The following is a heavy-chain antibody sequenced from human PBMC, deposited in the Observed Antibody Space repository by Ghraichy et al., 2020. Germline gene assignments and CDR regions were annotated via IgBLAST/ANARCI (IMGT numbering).Heavy chain of an antibody. CDR1: GFTFSSYA. Sequence: GESMNISCVASGFTFSSYAMHWVRQAPGKGLEWLAFISHNGNNKYFADSVRGRFTISRDNSKHTLDMQMSSLRPEDTAVYYCAKDRVFLTLDYYYMDVWGKGATVTVSS. CDR2: ISHNGNNK. V-gene: IGHV3-30-3*02. J-gene: IGHJ6*03. D-gene: IGHD3-9*01. CDR3: AKDRVFLTLDYYYMDV.